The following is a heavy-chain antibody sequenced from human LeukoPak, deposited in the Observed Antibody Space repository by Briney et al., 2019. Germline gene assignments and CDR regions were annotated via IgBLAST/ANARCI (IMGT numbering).Heavy chain of an antibody. CDR2: ISSSGSTI. CDR3: ARGLHLSPTDAFDI. V-gene: IGHV3-48*03. J-gene: IGHJ3*02. Sequence: GGSLRLSCAASGFPFSSYEMNWVRQAPGKGLEWVSYISSSGSTIYYADPVKGRFTISRDNAKNSLYLQMNSLRAEDTAVYYCARGLHLSPTDAFDIWGQGTMVTVSS. D-gene: IGHD3-3*02. CDR1: GFPFSSYE.